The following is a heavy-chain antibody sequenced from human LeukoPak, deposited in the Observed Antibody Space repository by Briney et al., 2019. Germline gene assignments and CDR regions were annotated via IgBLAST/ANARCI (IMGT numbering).Heavy chain of an antibody. CDR1: GGSVSSYY. CDR3: ARVRLSGSYLDAFDI. CDR2: IYYSGST. Sequence: SETLSLTCTVSGGSVSSYYWNWIRQPPGKGLEWIGYIYYSGSTNYNPSLKGRVTISVDTSKNQFSLKLNSITTADTAVYYCARVRLSGSYLDAFDIWGQGTMVTVSS. J-gene: IGHJ3*02. V-gene: IGHV4-59*02. D-gene: IGHD1-26*01.